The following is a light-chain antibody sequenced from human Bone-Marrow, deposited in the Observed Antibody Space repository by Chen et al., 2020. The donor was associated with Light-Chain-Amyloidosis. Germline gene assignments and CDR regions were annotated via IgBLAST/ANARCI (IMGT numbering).Light chain of an antibody. V-gene: IGKV3-20*01. CDR3: QQYGTSPLT. Sequence: EIVLTQSPGTLSLSPGEGANLSCRASQTISSNYLTWYQQKFGQAPRLLIYGSSSRATGIPDRFTGSGSGTDFTLTINRLEPEDFAMYYCQQYGTSPLTFGGGTKGRSN. CDR2: GSS. J-gene: IGKJ4*01. CDR1: QTISSNY.